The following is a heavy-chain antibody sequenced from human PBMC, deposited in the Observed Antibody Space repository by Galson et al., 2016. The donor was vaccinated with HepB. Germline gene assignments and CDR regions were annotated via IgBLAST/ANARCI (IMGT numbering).Heavy chain of an antibody. CDR2: VNHSGST. D-gene: IGHD6-25*01. CDR3: ERGDDRLAAYDLFDP. V-gene: IGHV4-34*01. CDR1: DGSFTGFY. J-gene: IGHJ5*02. Sequence: SETLSLTCSVYDGSFTGFYWSWIRQFPGKRLEWIGEVNHSGSTNYNPSLKSRLTVSLDTTNNQFSLRMRSVTAADTGVYYCERGDDRLAAYDLFDPWGQGTLVTVSS.